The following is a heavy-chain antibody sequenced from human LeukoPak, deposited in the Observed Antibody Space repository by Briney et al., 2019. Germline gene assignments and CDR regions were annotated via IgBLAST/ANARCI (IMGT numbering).Heavy chain of an antibody. J-gene: IGHJ4*02. CDR1: GGSISSYY. Sequence: SETLSLTCTVTGGSISSYYWSWIRQPPGKGLEWIAYISDIGSINYNPSPKSRVTISLDTSKNQFSLKLSSVTAADTAVYYCAGHHPRNTVDFWGQGTLVTVSS. CDR2: ISDIGSI. D-gene: IGHD2/OR15-2a*01. V-gene: IGHV4-59*08. CDR3: AGHHPRNTVDF.